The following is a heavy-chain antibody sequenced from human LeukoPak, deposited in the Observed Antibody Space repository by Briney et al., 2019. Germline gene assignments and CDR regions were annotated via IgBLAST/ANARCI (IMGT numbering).Heavy chain of an antibody. Sequence: GGSLRLSCAASGFTFSSYSMNWVRQAPGKGLEWVSSISSSSSYIYYADSVKDRFTISRDNAKKSLYLQMNSLRAEDTAVYYCARDSTDFDCWGQGTLVTVSS. CDR3: ARDSTDFDC. CDR2: ISSSSSYI. J-gene: IGHJ4*02. CDR1: GFTFSSYS. V-gene: IGHV3-21*01.